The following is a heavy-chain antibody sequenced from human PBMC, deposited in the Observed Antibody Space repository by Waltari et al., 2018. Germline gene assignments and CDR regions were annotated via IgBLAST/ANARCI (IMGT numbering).Heavy chain of an antibody. J-gene: IGHJ2*01. V-gene: IGHV3-48*01. CDR2: IRSGSSTI. D-gene: IGHD3-3*01. CDR1: GFTFSSYS. Sequence: VQLVESGGGLVQPGGSLSISCAASGFTFSSYSLNWVRQATGQGLEWVSYIRSGSSTIYYADSGKGRFTISRDNAKNSLYLQMNSLRAEDTAVYYCARCYYDFWSGYYDTGYFDLWGRGTLVTVSS. CDR3: ARCYYDFWSGYYDTGYFDL.